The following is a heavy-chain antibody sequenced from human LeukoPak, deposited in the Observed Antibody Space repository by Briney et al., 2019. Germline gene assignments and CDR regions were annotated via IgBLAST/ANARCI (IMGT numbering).Heavy chain of an antibody. CDR3: AREDYDSSGYYYFDY. CDR1: GGSISSYY. Sequence: SETLSLTCTVSGGSISSYYWSWIRQPAGKGLEWIGRIYTSGSTNYNPSLKSRVTMSVDTSKNQFSLKLSSVTAADTAVYYWAREDYDSSGYYYFDYWGQGTLVTVSS. J-gene: IGHJ4*02. V-gene: IGHV4-4*07. CDR2: IYTSGST. D-gene: IGHD3-22*01.